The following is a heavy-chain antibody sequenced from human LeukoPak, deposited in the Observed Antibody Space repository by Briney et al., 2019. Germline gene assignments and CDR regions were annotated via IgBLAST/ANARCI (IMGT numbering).Heavy chain of an antibody. CDR2: IYPGDSDT. J-gene: IGHJ4*02. Sequence: GESLKISCKGSGYSFTSYWIGWVRQMPGKGLEWMGMIYPGDSDTRYSPSFQGQVTISADKSISTAYLQWSSLKASDTAMYYCARHPYSSSWYPYYFDYWGQGTLVTVSS. D-gene: IGHD6-13*01. CDR1: GYSFTSYW. V-gene: IGHV5-51*01. CDR3: ARHPYSSSWYPYYFDY.